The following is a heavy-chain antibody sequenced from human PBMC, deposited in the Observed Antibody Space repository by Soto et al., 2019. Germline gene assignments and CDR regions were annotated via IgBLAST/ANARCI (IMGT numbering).Heavy chain of an antibody. D-gene: IGHD3-3*01. Sequence: QVQLVESGGGVVQPGRSLRLSCAASGFTFSSYGMHWVRQAPGKGLEWVAVIWYDGSNKDNADSVKGRFTISSDNSKNTLYLQMNSLRAEDTAVYYCAREFWSGPFDYWGQGTLFTVSS. V-gene: IGHV3-33*01. CDR1: GFTFSSYG. CDR3: AREFWSGPFDY. J-gene: IGHJ4*02. CDR2: IWYDGSNK.